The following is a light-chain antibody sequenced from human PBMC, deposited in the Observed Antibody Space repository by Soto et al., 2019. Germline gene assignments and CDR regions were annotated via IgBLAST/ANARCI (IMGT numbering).Light chain of an antibody. J-gene: IGKJ5*01. Sequence: EIVMTQSPGTLSLSPGERATLSCRASHTVSGPYLAWYQQKLGQAPRLLMYAASSRATGIPDRFSGRESGTDFTLTISSLQPDDFATYYCQQYNSYPPTFGQGTRLEIK. V-gene: IGKV3-20*01. CDR3: QQYNSYPPT. CDR2: AAS. CDR1: HTVSGPY.